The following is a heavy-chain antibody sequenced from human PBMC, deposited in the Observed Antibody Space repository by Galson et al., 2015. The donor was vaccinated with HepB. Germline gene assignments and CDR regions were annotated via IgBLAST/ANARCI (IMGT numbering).Heavy chain of an antibody. V-gene: IGHV3-23*01. CDR2: ISGGGGST. CDR3: AKDMETGGGDS. J-gene: IGHJ4*02. D-gene: IGHD7-27*01. Sequence: SLRLSCAASGFTFSSYAMSWVRQAPGKGLEWVSDISGGGGSTYYADSVKGRFTISRDNSKNTLYLQMNSLRAEDTAIYYCAKDMETGGGDSWGQGTLVTVSS. CDR1: GFTFSSYA.